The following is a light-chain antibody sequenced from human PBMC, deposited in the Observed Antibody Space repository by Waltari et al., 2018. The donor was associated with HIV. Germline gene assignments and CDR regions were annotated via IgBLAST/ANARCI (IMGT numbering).Light chain of an antibody. CDR2: RND. J-gene: IGLJ3*02. CDR1: SSNIGSNY. CDR3: AAWDDSLSAWV. V-gene: IGLV1-47*01. Sequence: QSVLTQPPSASGTHGQRVSISCSGSSSNIGSNYVYWYQQLPGTAPKLLMYRNDERPSGFPDRFSGSKSGTSASLAISGLRSEDEADYYCAAWDDSLSAWVFGGGTKLTVL.